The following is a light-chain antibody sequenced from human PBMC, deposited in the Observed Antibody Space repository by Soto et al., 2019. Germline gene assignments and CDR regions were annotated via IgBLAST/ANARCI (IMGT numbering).Light chain of an antibody. J-gene: IGKJ1*01. Sequence: EIVMTQSPGTLSVSPGERATLSCRASQSVSNTLAWYQQKPGLPPRLLIYDASRRATGIPARFSGSGSGTEFTLTISRLQSEDFAVYYCQQYNNWPRTFGQGTKVDIK. CDR2: DAS. CDR3: QQYNNWPRT. V-gene: IGKV3-15*01. CDR1: QSVSNT.